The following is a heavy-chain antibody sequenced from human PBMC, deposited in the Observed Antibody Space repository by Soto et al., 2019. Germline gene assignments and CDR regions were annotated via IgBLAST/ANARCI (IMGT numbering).Heavy chain of an antibody. V-gene: IGHV1-58*02. J-gene: IGHJ4*02. CDR1: RFTFTSSA. CDR3: ATDPGQGDTN. Sequence: QLQLVQSGPEVKKPGTSVKVSCKASRFTFTSSAMQWVRQARGERLEWIGWIVVGSGNTNYAQKFQESVTITRDISTSTAYMELSSLRSEDTAMYYCATDPGQGDTNWGQGTLVTVSS. D-gene: IGHD3-3*01. CDR2: IVVGSGNT.